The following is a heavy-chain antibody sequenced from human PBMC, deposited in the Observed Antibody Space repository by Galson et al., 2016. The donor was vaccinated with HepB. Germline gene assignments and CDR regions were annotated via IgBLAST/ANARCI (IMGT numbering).Heavy chain of an antibody. CDR3: AKDGRATLTGDHFDH. V-gene: IGHV3-30*18. CDR1: GFPFSYRA. CDR2: ISYDESHI. D-gene: IGHD7-27*01. Sequence: SLRLSCAASGFPFSYRAMHWVRQAPGKGLEWVALISYDESHISYADSVKGRFTISRDKSKNTLYLQMNSLRAEDTAVYYCAKDGRATLTGDHFDHWGQGTLVTVSS. J-gene: IGHJ4*02.